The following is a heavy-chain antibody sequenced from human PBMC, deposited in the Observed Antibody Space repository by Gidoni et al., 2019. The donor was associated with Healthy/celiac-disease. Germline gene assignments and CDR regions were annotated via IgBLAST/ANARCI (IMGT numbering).Heavy chain of an antibody. Sequence: YGVSSNYMSWVRQAPGKGLEWVSVIYSGGSTYYADSVKGRFTISRDNSKNTLYLQMNSLRAEDTAVYYCARALNYYDSSGYYRYWGQGTLVTVSS. CDR2: IYSGGST. CDR1: YGVSSNY. V-gene: IGHV3-66*01. D-gene: IGHD3-22*01. J-gene: IGHJ4*02. CDR3: ARALNYYDSSGYYRY.